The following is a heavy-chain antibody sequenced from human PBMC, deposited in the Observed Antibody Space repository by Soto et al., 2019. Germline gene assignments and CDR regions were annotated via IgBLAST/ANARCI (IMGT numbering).Heavy chain of an antibody. CDR3: ARGDYYDSSGYSFDY. CDR2: IYYSGST. D-gene: IGHD3-22*01. Sequence: QVQLQESGPGLVKPSQTLSLTCTVSGGSISSGGYYWSWIRQHPGKGLEWIGYIYYSGSTYYNPSLKRRVTIAVDTSNNQFSLKLSSVTAADTAVYYCARGDYYDSSGYSFDYWGQGTLVTVSS. J-gene: IGHJ4*02. CDR1: GGSISSGGYY. V-gene: IGHV4-31*03.